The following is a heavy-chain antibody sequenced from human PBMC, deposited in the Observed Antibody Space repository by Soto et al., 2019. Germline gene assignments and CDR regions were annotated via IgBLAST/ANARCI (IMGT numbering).Heavy chain of an antibody. CDR1: GFTFRNYA. CDR2: IGTSGTPT. J-gene: IGHJ6*02. V-gene: IGHV3-23*01. D-gene: IGHD2-21*01. CDR3: TRILWSSRRDALDI. Sequence: DVQLLESGGDLVQPGGSLRLSCIASGFTFRNYAMAWVRQAPGEDLEWVSAIGTSGTPTLYADSVKSRFSISRDDSRNTVSLQMNRLGVEETATYYCTRILWSSRRDALDIWGQGTTVTVSS.